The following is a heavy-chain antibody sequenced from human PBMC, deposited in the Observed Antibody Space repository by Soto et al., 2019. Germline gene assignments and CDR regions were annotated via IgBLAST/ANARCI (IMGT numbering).Heavy chain of an antibody. CDR1: GFTFSSYN. CDR2: ISSSSSYI. CDR3: AKEGGLSGSYYISSSYYFDY. J-gene: IGHJ4*02. V-gene: IGHV3-21*01. Sequence: GGSLRLSCAASGFTFSSYNMNWVRQAPGMGLEWVSSISSSSSYIYYADSVKGRFTISRDNSKNTLYLQMNSLRAEDTSVYYCAKEGGLSGSYYISSSYYFDYWGQGTLVTVSS. D-gene: IGHD1-26*01.